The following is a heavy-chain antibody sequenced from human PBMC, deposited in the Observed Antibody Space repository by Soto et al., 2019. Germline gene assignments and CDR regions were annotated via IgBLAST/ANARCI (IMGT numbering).Heavy chain of an antibody. CDR1: GFTFSSYA. CDR3: ERNDFWRGYDYYYGMDV. CDR2: ISGSGGST. D-gene: IGHD3-3*01. V-gene: IGHV3-23*01. Sequence: EVQLLESGGGLVQPGGSLRLSCAASGFTFSSYAMSWVRQAPGKGLEWVSAISGSGGSTYYADSVKGRFTISRDNSKNTLYMEMNSLRAEDTAVYYCERNDFWRGYDYYYGMDVWGQGTTVTVS. J-gene: IGHJ6*02.